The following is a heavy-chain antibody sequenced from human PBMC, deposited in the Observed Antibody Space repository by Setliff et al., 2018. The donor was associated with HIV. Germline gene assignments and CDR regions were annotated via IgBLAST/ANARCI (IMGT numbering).Heavy chain of an antibody. CDR3: ARDSGDDYSDYYYYCMDV. CDR2: IIPIFGTA. CDR1: GFIFTTYY. V-gene: IGHV1-69*06. Sequence: GASVKVSCKASGFIFTTYYMHWVRQAPGQGLEWMGRIIPIFGTANYAQKFQGRVTITADKSTSTAYMELSSLRSEDTALYYCARDSGDDYSDYYYYCMDVWGQGTTVTVSS. J-gene: IGHJ6*02. D-gene: IGHD4-4*01.